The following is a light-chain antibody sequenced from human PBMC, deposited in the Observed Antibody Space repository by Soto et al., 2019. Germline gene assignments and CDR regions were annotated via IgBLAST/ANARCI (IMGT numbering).Light chain of an antibody. CDR3: QQRNSWPPPT. CDR2: DSS. J-gene: IGKJ1*01. CDR1: QTISNS. V-gene: IGKV3-11*01. Sequence: EIWLTQSPATLSLSPGERATLSCRASQTISNSLAWYQEKPGQAPRLLIYDSSNRATGIPPRFSGSGSGTDFTLTISSLEPEDFAVYYCQQRNSWPPPTFGQGTKVDIK.